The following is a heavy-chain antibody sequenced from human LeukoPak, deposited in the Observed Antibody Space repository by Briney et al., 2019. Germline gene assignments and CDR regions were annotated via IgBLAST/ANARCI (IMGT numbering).Heavy chain of an antibody. Sequence: ASVKVSCKASGYTFTGYYMHWVRQAPGQGLEWMGRINPNSGGTNYAQKFQGRVTMTRDTSISTAYMELSSLRSEDTAVYYCARSLSGSSDYWGQGTLVTVSS. J-gene: IGHJ4*02. CDR2: INPNSGGT. CDR3: ARSLSGSSDY. D-gene: IGHD3-10*01. CDR1: GYTFTGYY. V-gene: IGHV1-2*06.